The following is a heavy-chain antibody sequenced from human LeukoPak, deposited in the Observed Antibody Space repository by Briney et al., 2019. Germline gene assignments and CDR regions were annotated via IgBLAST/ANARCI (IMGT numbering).Heavy chain of an antibody. V-gene: IGHV1-2*02. CDR3: AREGSSSESYWFDP. J-gene: IGHJ5*02. CDR2: INPNSGGT. CDR1: GYTFTGYY. Sequence: ASVKVSRKASGYTFTGYYMHWVRQAPGQGLEWMGWINPNSGGTNYARKFQGRVAMTRDTSISTAYMELSRLRSDDTAVYYCAREGSSSESYWFDPWGQGTLVTVSS. D-gene: IGHD6-6*01.